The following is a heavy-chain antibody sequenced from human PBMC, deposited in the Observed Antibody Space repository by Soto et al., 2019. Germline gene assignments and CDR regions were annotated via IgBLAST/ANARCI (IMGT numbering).Heavy chain of an antibody. Sequence: QVQLVQSGAELRKTGSSVKVSCKASGGTFSDSTLNWVRQAPGQRLEWMGGIIPIFDTANYAEKFQGRVTITADESTSTSFMEVSSLRSEDTAVYYCARNGTLTGYAYGMDVWGQGTMVTGAS. J-gene: IGHJ6*02. D-gene: IGHD5-12*01. CDR1: GGTFSDST. CDR3: ARNGTLTGYAYGMDV. CDR2: IIPIFDTA. V-gene: IGHV1-69*01.